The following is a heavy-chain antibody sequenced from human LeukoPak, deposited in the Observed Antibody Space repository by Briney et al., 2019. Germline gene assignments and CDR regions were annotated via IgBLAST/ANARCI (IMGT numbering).Heavy chain of an antibody. CDR3: AKGQELDDGVFDS. D-gene: IGHD1-1*01. V-gene: IGHV3-64D*09. CDR2: ISNTGGTT. Sequence: GGSLRLSCSASGFTFSYYAMHWVRQAPGKGLEYLSGISNTGGTTYHADSVKGRFTISRDNSKNTLYLQMNSLRADDTAVYYCAKGQELDDGVFDSWGQGTLVTVSS. J-gene: IGHJ4*02. CDR1: GFTFSYYA.